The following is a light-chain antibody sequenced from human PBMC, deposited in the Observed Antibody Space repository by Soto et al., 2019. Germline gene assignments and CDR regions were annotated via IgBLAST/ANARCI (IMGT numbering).Light chain of an antibody. V-gene: IGLV2-14*01. CDR1: SSDVGNYNY. CDR2: EVR. J-gene: IGLJ1*01. CDR3: SSYSSTKTRV. Sequence: VLTPPASVSGSPGQSITISCTGTSSDVGNYNYVSWYQHHPGKAPKVMIYEVRNRPSGVSNRFSGSKSGNTASLTISGLQAEDEADYYCSSYSSTKTRVFGTGTKVTVL.